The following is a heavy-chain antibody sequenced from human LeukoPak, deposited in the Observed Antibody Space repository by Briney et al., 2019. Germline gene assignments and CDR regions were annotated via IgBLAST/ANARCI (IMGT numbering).Heavy chain of an antibody. V-gene: IGHV3-23*01. J-gene: IGHJ4*02. Sequence: GGSLRLSCAASGFTFSSYAMSRVREAPGKGLEWVSAISGSGGSTYYADSVKGRFTISRDNSKNTLYLQMNSLRVEDTAVYYCAKDRSRGYSYVGFDYWGQGTLVTVSS. CDR1: GFTFSSYA. D-gene: IGHD5-18*01. CDR3: AKDRSRGYSYVGFDY. CDR2: ISGSGGST.